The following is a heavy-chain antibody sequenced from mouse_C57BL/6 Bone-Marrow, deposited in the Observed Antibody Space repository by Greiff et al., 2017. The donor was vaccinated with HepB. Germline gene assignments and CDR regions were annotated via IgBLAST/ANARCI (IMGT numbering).Heavy chain of an antibody. D-gene: IGHD1-1*01. Sequence: DVKLVESGGDLVKPGGSLKLSCAASGFTFSSYGMSWVRQTPDKRLEWVATISSGGSYTYYPDSVKGRFTISRDNAKNTLYLQMSSLKSEDTAMYYCARHNNYYGSSYVSYFDYWGQGTTLTVSS. CDR3: ARHNNYYGSSYVSYFDY. V-gene: IGHV5-6*02. J-gene: IGHJ2*01. CDR2: ISSGGSYT. CDR1: GFTFSSYG.